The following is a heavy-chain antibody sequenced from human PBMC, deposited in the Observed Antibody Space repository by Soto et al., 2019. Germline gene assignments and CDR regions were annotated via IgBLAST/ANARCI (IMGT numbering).Heavy chain of an antibody. CDR2: IYYSGST. J-gene: IGHJ4*02. CDR1: GGSISSGDYY. D-gene: IGHD3-9*01. Sequence: TLSLTCTVSGGSISSGDYYWSWIRQPPGKGLEWIGYIYYSGSTYYNPSLKSRVTISVDTSKNQFSLKLSSVTAADTAVYYCARAGDDILTGYDYWGQGTLVTVSS. CDR3: ARAGDDILTGYDY. V-gene: IGHV4-30-4*01.